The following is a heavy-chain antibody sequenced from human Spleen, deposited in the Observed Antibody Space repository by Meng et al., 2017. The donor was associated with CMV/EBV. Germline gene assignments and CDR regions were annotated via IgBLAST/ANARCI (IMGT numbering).Heavy chain of an antibody. CDR2: IYSGGST. D-gene: IGHD2-2*01. CDR3: ARRSTDYYYGLDV. CDR1: GFTVSSNY. J-gene: IGHJ6*02. Sequence: GESLKISCAASGFTVSSNYMSWVRQAPGKGLEWVSVIYSGGSTYYADSVKGRFTISRDNSKNTLYLQMNSLRAEDTAVYYCARRSTDYYYGLDVWGQGTTVTVSS. V-gene: IGHV3-53*01.